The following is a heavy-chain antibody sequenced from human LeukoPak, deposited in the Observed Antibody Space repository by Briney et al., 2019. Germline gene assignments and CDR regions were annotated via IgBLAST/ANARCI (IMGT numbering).Heavy chain of an antibody. J-gene: IGHJ6*03. CDR1: GFTFSSYG. D-gene: IGHD3-16*01. Sequence: GGSLRLSCAASGFTFSSYGMRWGRQAPGKGLEGVAGISYDGSNKYYADSVKGRFTISRDKSKNTLYLQMNSLRAEDTAVYYCAKVGVSALYYYYYMDVWGKGTTVTASS. V-gene: IGHV3-30*12. CDR2: ISYDGSNK. CDR3: AKVGVSALYYYYYMDV.